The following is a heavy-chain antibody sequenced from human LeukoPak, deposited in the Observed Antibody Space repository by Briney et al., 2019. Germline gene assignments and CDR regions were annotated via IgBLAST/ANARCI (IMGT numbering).Heavy chain of an antibody. CDR1: GFTFSSYS. CDR3: ARDVNGYFDY. Sequence: PGESLRLPCAASGFTFSSYSMNWVRQAPGKGLEWVSSISSASTYIYYADSVKGRLTISRDNAKNSLYLQMNSLRAEDTAVYYCARDVNGYFDYWGQGTLVTVSS. V-gene: IGHV3-21*01. J-gene: IGHJ4*02. CDR2: ISSASTYI.